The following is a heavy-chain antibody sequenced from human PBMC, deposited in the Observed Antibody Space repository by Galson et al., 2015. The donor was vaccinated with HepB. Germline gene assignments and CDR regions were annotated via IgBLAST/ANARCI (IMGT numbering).Heavy chain of an antibody. CDR3: AREGRITVTIFDY. CDR2: IWYDGSNQ. D-gene: IGHD4-17*01. J-gene: IGHJ4*02. V-gene: IGHV3-33*01. Sequence: SLRLSCAASGFTFGGYGMLWVRQAPGKGLEWVGVIWYDGSNQHYADSVKGRFTISRDNSKNILYLQMNSLRAEDTAVYYCAREGRITVTIFDYWGQGSLVTVSS. CDR1: GFTFGGYG.